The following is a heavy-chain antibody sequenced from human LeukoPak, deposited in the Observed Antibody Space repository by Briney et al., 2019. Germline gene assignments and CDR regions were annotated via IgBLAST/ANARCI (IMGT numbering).Heavy chain of an antibody. CDR3: AKDRRVGILGDFDY. V-gene: IGHV3-30*02. Sequence: PGGSLRLSCAASGFTFSSYGMHWVRQAPGKGLEWVAFIRYDGTNKYYADSVKGRFTISRDNSKNTLYLQMNSLRAEDTAVYYCAKDRRVGILGDFDYWGQGTLVTVSS. CDR1: GFTFSSYG. D-gene: IGHD3-10*01. J-gene: IGHJ4*02. CDR2: IRYDGTNK.